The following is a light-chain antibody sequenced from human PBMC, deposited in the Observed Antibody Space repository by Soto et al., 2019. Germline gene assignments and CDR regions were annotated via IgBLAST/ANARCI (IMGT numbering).Light chain of an antibody. V-gene: IGKV3-20*01. Sequence: EIVLTQSPGTLSLSTGERATLSCRASQSVSSSYLAWYQQKPGQAPRLLIYGASSRATGIPDRFSGSGSGTDFTLTISRLEPEDFAVYYCQQYGSSPALTFGGGTTVEIK. CDR3: QQYGSSPALT. J-gene: IGKJ4*01. CDR2: GAS. CDR1: QSVSSSY.